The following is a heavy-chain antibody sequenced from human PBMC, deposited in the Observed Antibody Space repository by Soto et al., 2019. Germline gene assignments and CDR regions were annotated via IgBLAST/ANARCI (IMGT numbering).Heavy chain of an antibody. J-gene: IGHJ4*02. V-gene: IGHV1-3*01. CDR3: ATEPLRYFDWLPIGY. Sequence: ASVKVSCKASGYTFTSYYMHWVRQAPGQGLEWMGIINAGNGNTKYSQKFQGRVTIARDTSASTAYMELSSLRSEDTAVYYCATEPLRYFDWLPIGYWGQGTLVTVSS. CDR2: INAGNGNT. D-gene: IGHD3-9*01. CDR1: GYTFTSYY.